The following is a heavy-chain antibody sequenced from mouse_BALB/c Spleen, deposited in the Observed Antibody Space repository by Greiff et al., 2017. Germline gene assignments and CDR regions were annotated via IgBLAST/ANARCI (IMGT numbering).Heavy chain of an antibody. J-gene: IGHJ2*01. CDR2: IYPGNSDT. D-gene: IGHD1-1*01. CDR1: GYSFTSYW. V-gene: IGHV1-5*01. CDR3: TRSPYYYVSSYYFDY. Sequence: EVQLQQSGTVLARPGASVKMSCKASGYSFTSYWMHWVQQRPGQGLEWIGAIYPGNSDTSYNQKFKGKAKLTAVTSASTAYMELSSLTNEDSAVYYCTRSPYYYVSSYYFDYWGQGTTLTVSS.